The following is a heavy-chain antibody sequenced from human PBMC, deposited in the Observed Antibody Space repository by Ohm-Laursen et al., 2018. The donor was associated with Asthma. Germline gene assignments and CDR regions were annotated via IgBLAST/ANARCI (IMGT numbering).Heavy chain of an antibody. CDR1: GGSISSSSSY. D-gene: IGHD3-9*01. CDR3: VILTGYYNWFDP. Sequence: SQTLSLTCTVSGGSISSSSSYWGWIRQPPGKGLEWIGSIYYSGSTYYNPSLKSRVTISVDPSKNQFSLKLSSVTAADTAVYYCVILTGYYNWFDPWGQGTLVTVSS. V-gene: IGHV4-39*01. J-gene: IGHJ5*02. CDR2: IYYSGST.